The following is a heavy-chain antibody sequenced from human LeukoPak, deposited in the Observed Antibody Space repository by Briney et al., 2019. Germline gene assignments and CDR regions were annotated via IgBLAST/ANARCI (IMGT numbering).Heavy chain of an antibody. CDR1: GFTFRSYA. D-gene: IGHD2-2*01. CDR3: ARSPYGYCSSTSCLMWDY. CDR2: ISASGGST. Sequence: PGGSLRLSCAASGFTFRSYAMSWVRQAPGKGLEWVSTISASGGSTYYADSVKGRFTISRDNSKNTLYLQMNSLRAEDTAVYFCARSPYGYCSSTSCLMWDYWGQGTLVTVSS. J-gene: IGHJ4*02. V-gene: IGHV3-23*01.